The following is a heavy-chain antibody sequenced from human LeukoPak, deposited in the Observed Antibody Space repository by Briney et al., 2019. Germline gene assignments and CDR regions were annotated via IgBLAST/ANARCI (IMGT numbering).Heavy chain of an antibody. Sequence: SETLSLTCTVSGGSISSYYWSWIRQPPGKGLEWIGSIYYSGSTYYNPSLKSRVTISVDTSKNQFSLKLSSVTAADTAVYYCASGYSYGYPTRSVDYWGQGTLVTVSS. CDR1: GGSISSYY. CDR3: ASGYSYGYPTRSVDY. J-gene: IGHJ4*02. CDR2: IYYSGST. V-gene: IGHV4-59*04. D-gene: IGHD5-18*01.